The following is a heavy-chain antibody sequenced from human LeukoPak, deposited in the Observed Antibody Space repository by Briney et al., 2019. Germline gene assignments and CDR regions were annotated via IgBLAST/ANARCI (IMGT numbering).Heavy chain of an antibody. CDR1: GFTFSSYA. V-gene: IGHV3-30*04. J-gene: IGHJ4*02. CDR3: ANLPTPFDY. Sequence: SGGSLRLSCTASGFTFSSYAMHWVRQAPGKGLEWVAVISYDGSNKYYADSVKGRFTISRDNSKNTLYLQMNSLRAEDTAVYYCANLPTPFDYWGQGTLVTVSS. CDR2: ISYDGSNK.